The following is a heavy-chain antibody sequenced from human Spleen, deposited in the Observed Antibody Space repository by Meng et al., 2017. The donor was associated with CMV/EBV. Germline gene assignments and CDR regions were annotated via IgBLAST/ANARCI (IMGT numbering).Heavy chain of an antibody. CDR2: ISGRSSYI. V-gene: IGHV3-21*01. CDR3: ARGGIKGDFWSGPYYYYGMDV. J-gene: IGHJ6*02. CDR1: GFTFSSSN. D-gene: IGHD3-3*01. Sequence: LSLTCAASGFTFSSSNMNWVRQAPGKGLEWVSSISGRSSYIDYADSLKGRFTISRDNAKNSLYLQMNSLRAEDTAVYYCARGGIKGDFWSGPYYYYGMDVWGQGTTVTVSS.